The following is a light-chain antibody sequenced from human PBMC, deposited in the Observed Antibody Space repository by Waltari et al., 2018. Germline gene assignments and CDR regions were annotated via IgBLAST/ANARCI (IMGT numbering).Light chain of an antibody. CDR1: PSVLYSSNNKNY. Sequence: DIVVTQSPDYLPVSLGERTPLTCRSSPSVLYSSNNKNYLAWYQQKPGQPPKLLIYGASTRESGVPDRFSGSGSGTDFTLTISSLQAEDVAVYYCQQYYSTLEGTFGQGTKVEIK. J-gene: IGKJ1*01. CDR3: QQYYSTLEGT. CDR2: GAS. V-gene: IGKV4-1*01.